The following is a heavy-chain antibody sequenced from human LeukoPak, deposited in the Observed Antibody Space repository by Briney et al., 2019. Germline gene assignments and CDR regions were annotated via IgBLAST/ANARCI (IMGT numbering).Heavy chain of an antibody. CDR3: ARDGVLLWFGESPPSGWFDP. CDR2: INPSGGST. J-gene: IGHJ5*02. V-gene: IGHV1-46*01. Sequence: ASVKVSCKASGYTFTSYYMHWVRQAPGQGLEWMGIINPSGGSTSYAQKFQGRVTMNRDTSTSTVYMELSSLRSEDTAVYYCARDGVLLWFGESPPSGWFDPWGQGTLVTVSS. CDR1: GYTFTSYY. D-gene: IGHD3-10*01.